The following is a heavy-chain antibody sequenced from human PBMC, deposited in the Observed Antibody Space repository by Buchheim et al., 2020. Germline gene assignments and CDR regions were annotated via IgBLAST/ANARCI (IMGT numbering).Heavy chain of an antibody. J-gene: IGHJ6*02. CDR2: INPSGGST. Sequence: QVQLVQSGAEVKKPGASVKVSCKASGYTFTSYYMHWVRQAPGQGLEWMGIINPSGGSTSYAQKFQGRGTMTRDTSTSTVYMELSSLRSEDTAVYYCARDLDRYVGESIYYYYGMDVWGQGTT. CDR1: GYTFTSYY. CDR3: ARDLDRYVGESIYYYYGMDV. D-gene: IGHD3-16*02. V-gene: IGHV1-46*01.